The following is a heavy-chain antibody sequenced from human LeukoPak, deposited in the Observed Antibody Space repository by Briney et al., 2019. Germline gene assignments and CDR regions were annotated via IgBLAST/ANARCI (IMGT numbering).Heavy chain of an antibody. V-gene: IGHV1-46*01. J-gene: IGHJ6*03. D-gene: IGHD2-2*03. CDR1: GYTFTSYY. Sequence: ASVKVSYKASGYTFTSYYMHWVRQAPGQGLEWMGIINPSGGSTSYAQKFQGRVTMTRDTSTSTVYMELSSLRSEDTAVYYCATTNPIGPGYCSSTSCREGYYYYYMDVWGKGTTVTVSS. CDR2: INPSGGST. CDR3: ATTNPIGPGYCSSTSCREGYYYYYMDV.